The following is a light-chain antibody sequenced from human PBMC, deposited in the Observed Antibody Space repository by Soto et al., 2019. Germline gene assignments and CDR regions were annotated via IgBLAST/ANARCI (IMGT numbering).Light chain of an antibody. CDR2: DVS. Sequence: IVMTQSPATLSVSPGERATLSCRASQSVSSNFAWYQQRPAQAPRLPIYDVSTRATGVPTRFSGSGSGTEFTLTISRLKSEDFAVYYCQQYHDWPLTFGGGTKVDIK. V-gene: IGKV3D-15*01. CDR3: QQYHDWPLT. CDR1: QSVSSN. J-gene: IGKJ4*01.